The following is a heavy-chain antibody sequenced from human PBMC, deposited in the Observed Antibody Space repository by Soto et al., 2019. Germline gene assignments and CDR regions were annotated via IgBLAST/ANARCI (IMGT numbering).Heavy chain of an antibody. CDR3: ARDVGYCCSTSCQNWFDP. CDR1: GYTFTSYY. J-gene: IGHJ5*02. Sequence: AAVKVSCKASGYTFTSYYMHWVRQAPGQGLEWMGIINPSGGSTSYAQKFQGRVTMTRDTSTSTVYMELSSLRSEDTAVYYCARDVGYCCSTSCQNWFDPWGQGTLVTVSS. D-gene: IGHD2-2*01. CDR2: INPSGGST. V-gene: IGHV1-46*01.